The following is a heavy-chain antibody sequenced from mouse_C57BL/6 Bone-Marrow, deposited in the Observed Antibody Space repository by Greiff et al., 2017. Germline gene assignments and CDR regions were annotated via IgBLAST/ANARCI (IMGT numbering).Heavy chain of an antibody. D-gene: IGHD2-5*01. Sequence: EVQRVASGGGLVQPKGSLKLSCAASGFSFNTYAMNWVRQAPGKGLEWVARIRSKSNNYATYYADSVKDRFTISRDDSESMLYLQMNNLKTEDTAMYYCVRTYYSNSFAYWGQGTLVTVSA. CDR2: IRSKSNNYAT. CDR3: VRTYYSNSFAY. J-gene: IGHJ3*01. CDR1: GFSFNTYA. V-gene: IGHV10-1*01.